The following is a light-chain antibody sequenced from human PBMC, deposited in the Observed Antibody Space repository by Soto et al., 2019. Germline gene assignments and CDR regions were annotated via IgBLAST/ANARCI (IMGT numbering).Light chain of an antibody. CDR1: QSIGNY. J-gene: IGKJ2*01. CDR2: GTS. Sequence: IQMTQSPSSLPASVGDRISITCRASQSIGNYLSWYQQKPGKAPKLLIYGTSNLQSGVPSRFSGSGSETGFTLTISCLQREDFATYYCQQSYSAPRTFGQGTKVDIK. V-gene: IGKV1-39*01. CDR3: QQSYSAPRT.